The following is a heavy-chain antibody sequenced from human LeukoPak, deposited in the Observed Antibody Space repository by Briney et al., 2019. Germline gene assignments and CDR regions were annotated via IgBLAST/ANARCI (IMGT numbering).Heavy chain of an antibody. CDR1: GGSISNYY. CDR2: IYYSGST. J-gene: IGHJ2*01. Sequence: PSETLSLTCTVPGGSISNYYWSWIRQPPGKGLEWIGYIYYSGSTNYNPSLTSRVTMSIDTSMNQFSVKLSSVTAADTAVYYCARDRLVRQWYLDFWGRGTLVTVSS. D-gene: IGHD3-9*01. V-gene: IGHV4-59*01. CDR3: ARDRLVRQWYLDF.